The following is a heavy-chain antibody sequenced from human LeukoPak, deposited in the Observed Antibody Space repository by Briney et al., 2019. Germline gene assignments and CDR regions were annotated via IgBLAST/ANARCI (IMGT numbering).Heavy chain of an antibody. CDR2: ISAYNGNT. D-gene: IGHD3-22*01. CDR1: GYTFTNYG. V-gene: IGHV1-18*01. J-gene: IGHJ1*01. Sequence: AASVKVSCKASGYTFTNYGISWVRQAPGQGLEWIGWISAYNGNTNYAQKLQGRVTMTTDTSTCTAYMELRSLRSDDTAVYYCARDYYDSSGYAEYFQHWGQGTLVTVSS. CDR3: ARDYYDSSGYAEYFQH.